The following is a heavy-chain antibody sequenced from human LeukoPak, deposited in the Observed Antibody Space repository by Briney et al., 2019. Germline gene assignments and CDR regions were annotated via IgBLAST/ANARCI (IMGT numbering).Heavy chain of an antibody. V-gene: IGHV3-30-3*01. CDR2: ISYDGSNK. Sequence: GGSLRLSCAASGFTFSSYAMHWVRQAPGKGLEWVAVISYDGSNKYYADSVKGRFTISRDNSKNTLYLQMNSLRAEDTAVYYCARASDYYDSSGYYFDYWGQGTLVTVSS. CDR1: GFTFSSYA. CDR3: ARASDYYDSSGYYFDY. D-gene: IGHD3-22*01. J-gene: IGHJ4*02.